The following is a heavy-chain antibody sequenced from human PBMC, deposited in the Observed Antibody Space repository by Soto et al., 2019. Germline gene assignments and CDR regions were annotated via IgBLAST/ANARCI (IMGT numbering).Heavy chain of an antibody. Sequence: QVQLQQRGAGQLKASETLSLTCGVSGGSFSGYYWSWIRQSPGKGLEWIGEVNDSGSSNYNPSLKRRVVISVDTPKREFSLTLNAVTAADTAVYYCARVRRWLPEEMVDFWGQGTQVTVSS. CDR1: GGSFSGYY. CDR3: ARVRRWLPEEMVDF. CDR2: VNDSGSS. D-gene: IGHD5-12*01. J-gene: IGHJ4*02. V-gene: IGHV4-34*02.